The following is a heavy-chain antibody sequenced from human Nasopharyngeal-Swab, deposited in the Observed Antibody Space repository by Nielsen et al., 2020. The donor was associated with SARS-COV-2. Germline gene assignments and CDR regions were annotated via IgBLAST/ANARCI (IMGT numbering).Heavy chain of an antibody. V-gene: IGHV1-3*01. CDR3: ARAGMGRGFDY. D-gene: IGHD3-10*01. J-gene: IGHJ4*02. CDR2: INAGNGNT. Sequence: WRPQAPGQRLEWMGWINAGNGNTKYSQKFQGRVTITRDTSASTAYMELSSLRSEDTAVYYCARAGMGRGFDYWGQGTLVTVSS.